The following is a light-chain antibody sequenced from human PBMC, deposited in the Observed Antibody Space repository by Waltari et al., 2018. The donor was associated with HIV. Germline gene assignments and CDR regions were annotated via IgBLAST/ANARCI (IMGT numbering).Light chain of an antibody. CDR1: SLRNYF. CDR2: DKN. J-gene: IGLJ3*02. CDR3: ASRDNNGKRVL. V-gene: IGLV3-19*01. Sequence: SSELTQDPIVSVPFGPTVTITCQGDSLRNYFSSWHQLKPGQAPILVIYDKNTRPSGIPDRFSGSTSGNTASLTITGSQAEDEADYFCASRDNNGKRVLFGGGTKLTVL.